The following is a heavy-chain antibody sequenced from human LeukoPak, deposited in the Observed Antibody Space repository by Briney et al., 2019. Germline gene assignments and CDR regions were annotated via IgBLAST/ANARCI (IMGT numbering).Heavy chain of an antibody. CDR1: GGSISSSTYY. CDR3: ARAHYYYYYMDV. CDR2: IYYSGTT. Sequence: SETLSLTCTVSGGSISSSTYYWGWIRQPAGKGLEWIGSIYYSGTTYYNPSLKSRVTISVDTSKNQFSLKLTSVTAADAAVYYCARAHYYYYYMDVWGKGTTVTVSS. V-gene: IGHV4-39*01. J-gene: IGHJ6*03.